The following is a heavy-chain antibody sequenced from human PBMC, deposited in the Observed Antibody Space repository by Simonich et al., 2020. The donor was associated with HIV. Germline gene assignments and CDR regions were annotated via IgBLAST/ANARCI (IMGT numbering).Heavy chain of an antibody. D-gene: IGHD3-16*01. J-gene: IGHJ4*02. CDR3: ASGGSISSVWADDY. V-gene: IGHV3-30*07. CDR2: ISYDGSNK. Sequence: QVQLVESGGGVVQPGRSLRLSCAASGFTFSSYAMHGVRQAPGKGLEWVAVISYDGSNKYYADSVKGRFTISRDKSKNTLYLQMNSRRAEDTAVYYCASGGSISSVWADDYWGQGTLVTVSS. CDR1: GFTFSSYA.